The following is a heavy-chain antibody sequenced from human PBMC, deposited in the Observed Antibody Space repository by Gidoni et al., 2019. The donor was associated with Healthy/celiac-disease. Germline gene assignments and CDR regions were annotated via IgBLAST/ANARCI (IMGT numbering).Heavy chain of an antibody. CDR3: AKDYGSSGYYSKFDY. J-gene: IGHJ4*02. Sequence: EVQLVESGGGLVQHGRSLRLSCAASGFTFDDYAMHWVRQAPGKGLEWVSGISWNSGSIGYADSVKGRFTISRDNAKNSLYLQMNSLRAEDTALYYCAKDYGSSGYYSKFDYWGQGTLVTVSS. CDR2: ISWNSGSI. V-gene: IGHV3-9*01. D-gene: IGHD3-22*01. CDR1: GFTFDDYA.